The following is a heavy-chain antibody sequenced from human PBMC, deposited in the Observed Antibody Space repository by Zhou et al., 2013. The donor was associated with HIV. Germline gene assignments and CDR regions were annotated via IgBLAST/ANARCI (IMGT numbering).Heavy chain of an antibody. CDR3: ARAGTTYNYDSSGYPPDY. CDR2: IIPRFGTA. Sequence: QVQVVQSGAEVKKPGSSVNVSCKASGGTFSSYAISWVRQAPGQGLEWMGGIIPRFGTANYAQKFQGRVTITADEATTTAYMYLSSLRSEDTAVYYCARAGTTYNYDSSGYPPDYWGQGTLVTVSS. V-gene: IGHV1-69*01. D-gene: IGHD3-22*01. J-gene: IGHJ4*02. CDR1: GGTFSSYA.